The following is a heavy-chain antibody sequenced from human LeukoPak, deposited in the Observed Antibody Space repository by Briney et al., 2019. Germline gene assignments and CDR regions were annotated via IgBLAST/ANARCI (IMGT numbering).Heavy chain of an antibody. CDR3: ARDGGYSGYDADC. CDR2: ISDSSAM. J-gene: IGHJ4*02. D-gene: IGHD5-12*01. V-gene: IGHV3-48*01. CDR1: GFTFSTYS. Sequence: PGGSLRLSCAASGFTFSTYSMKWVRQAPGKRLEWVSYISDSSAMYYADSVRGRFTISRENDKNSLFLQMNSLRAEDTAVYYCARDGGYSGYDADCWGQGTLVAVSS.